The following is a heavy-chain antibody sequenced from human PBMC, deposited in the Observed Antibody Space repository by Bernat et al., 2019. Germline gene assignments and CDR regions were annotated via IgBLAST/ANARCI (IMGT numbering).Heavy chain of an antibody. J-gene: IGHJ4*02. CDR1: GFTFSSYW. CDR3: AGNERSSNWVHDY. D-gene: IGHD4-11*01. V-gene: IGHV3-7*01. Sequence: EVQLVESGGDLVQPGGSLRLSCAASGFTFSSYWMSWVRQAPGKGLEWVANMKEDGSEKYYVDSVKGRFTISRDNAKNSLYLQMNSLRAEDTAVYYCAGNERSSNWVHDYWGQGTLVTVSS. CDR2: MKEDGSEK.